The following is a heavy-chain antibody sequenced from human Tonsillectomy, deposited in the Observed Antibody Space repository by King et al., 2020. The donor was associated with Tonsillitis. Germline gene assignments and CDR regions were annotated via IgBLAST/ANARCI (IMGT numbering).Heavy chain of an antibody. CDR2: ISYDGNKK. CDR3: AKGHTMVRGVIITGLFDY. Sequence: VQLVESGGGVVQPGRSLRVSCAASGFTFSNYGMHWVRQAPGKGLEWVAVISYDGNKKYYTDSVKGRFTISRDNSKNTLYLHMNSLRAEDTAVYYCAKGHTMVRGVIITGLFDYWGQGTLVTVSS. CDR1: GFTFSNYG. J-gene: IGHJ4*02. D-gene: IGHD3-10*01. V-gene: IGHV3-30*18.